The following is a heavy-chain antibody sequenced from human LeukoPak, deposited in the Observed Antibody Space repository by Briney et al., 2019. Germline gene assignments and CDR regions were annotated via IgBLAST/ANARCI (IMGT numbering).Heavy chain of an antibody. Sequence: GGSLRLSCAASGFTVSSNYMSWVRQAPGKGLEWVSLIYSGGSTYYADSVKGRFTISRDNSKNTLYLQMNSLRAEDTALYYCARVGYTDTWYSSPPFDYWGQGTLVTVSS. V-gene: IGHV3-53*01. CDR3: ARVGYTDTWYSSPPFDY. CDR2: IYSGGST. J-gene: IGHJ4*02. CDR1: GFTVSSNY. D-gene: IGHD2-15*01.